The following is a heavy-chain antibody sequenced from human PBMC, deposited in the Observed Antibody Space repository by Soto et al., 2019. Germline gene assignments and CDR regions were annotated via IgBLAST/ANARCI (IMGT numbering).Heavy chain of an antibody. CDR2: ISSSSSTI. D-gene: IGHD1-1*01. CDR3: AGQLGALFDY. J-gene: IGHJ4*02. CDR1: GFTFSGYS. Sequence: GGSLRLSYAASGFTFSGYSMNWVRQAPGKGLEWVSYISSSSSTIYYADSVKGRFTISRDNAKNSLYLQMNSLRAEDTAVYYCAGQLGALFDYWGQGTLVTVSS. V-gene: IGHV3-48*01.